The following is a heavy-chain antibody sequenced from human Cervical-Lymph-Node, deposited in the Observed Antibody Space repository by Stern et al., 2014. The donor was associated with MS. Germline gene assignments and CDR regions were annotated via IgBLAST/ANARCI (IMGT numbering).Heavy chain of an antibody. V-gene: IGHV3-48*01. CDR3: ARPYSSASYGMDV. D-gene: IGHD6-19*01. CDR1: ELTFSSHS. J-gene: IGHJ6*02. CDR2: ISSDNSIT. Sequence: EVQLVESGGGSVQPGESLRLSCAASELTFSSHSMNWVRQAPGKGLEWVAYISSDNSITHYADSVKGRFTISRDNGRNSLYLQMNTLRAEDTAVYFCARPYSSASYGMDVWGQGTTVIVSS.